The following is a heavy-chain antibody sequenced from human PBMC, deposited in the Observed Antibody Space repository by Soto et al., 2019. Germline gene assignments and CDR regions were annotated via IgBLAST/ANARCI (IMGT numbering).Heavy chain of an antibody. J-gene: IGHJ6*02. V-gene: IGHV3-15*07. D-gene: IGHD2-15*01. Sequence: EVQLVESGGGLVKPGGSLRLSCAASGFTFYNSWMNWVRQAPGKGLGWVGRIKRKSDGGRTDYAAPVKGRFTISRDDSENMLYLQMNSLKTEATAVYYCTTASVEGVWGQGTTVSVSS. CDR3: TTASVEGV. CDR1: GFTFYNSW. CDR2: IKRKSDGGRT.